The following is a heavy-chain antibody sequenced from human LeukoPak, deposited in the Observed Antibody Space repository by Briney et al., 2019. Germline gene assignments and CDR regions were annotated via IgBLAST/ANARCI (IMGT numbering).Heavy chain of an antibody. CDR3: ARDKSIMITFGGVIVSY. J-gene: IGHJ4*02. Sequence: GGSLRLSCAASGFTFSSYWMSWVRQAPGKGLEWVANIKQDGSEKYYVDSVKGRFTISRDNAKNSLYPQMNSLRAEDTAVYYCARDKSIMITFGGVIVSYWGQGTLVTVSS. D-gene: IGHD3-16*02. CDR2: IKQDGSEK. CDR1: GFTFSSYW. V-gene: IGHV3-7*01.